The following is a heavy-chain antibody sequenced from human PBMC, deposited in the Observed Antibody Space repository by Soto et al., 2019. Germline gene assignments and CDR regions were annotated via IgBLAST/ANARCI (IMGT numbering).Heavy chain of an antibody. D-gene: IGHD3-3*01. CDR3: ARDGGGTYDFWSGYDY. Sequence: ASVKVSCKASGYTFTSYGISWVRQAPGQGLEWMGWISAYNGNTNYAQKLQGRVTMTTDTSTSTAYMELRSLRSDDTAVYYCARDGGGTYDFWSGYDYWGQGTLVTVSS. V-gene: IGHV1-18*01. CDR2: ISAYNGNT. J-gene: IGHJ4*02. CDR1: GYTFTSYG.